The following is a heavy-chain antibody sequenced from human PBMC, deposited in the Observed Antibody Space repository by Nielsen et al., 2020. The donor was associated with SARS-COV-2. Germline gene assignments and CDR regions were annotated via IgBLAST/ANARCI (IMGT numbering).Heavy chain of an antibody. J-gene: IGHJ4*02. Sequence: ASVKVSCKVSGYTLTELSMHWVRQAPGQGLEWMGWINPNSGGTNYAQKFQGRVTMTRDTSISTAYMELSRLRSDDTAVYYCARDLTYYYDSSGYSFDYWGQGTLVTVSS. CDR2: INPNSGGT. V-gene: IGHV1-2*02. D-gene: IGHD3-22*01. CDR1: GYTLTELS. CDR3: ARDLTYYYDSSGYSFDY.